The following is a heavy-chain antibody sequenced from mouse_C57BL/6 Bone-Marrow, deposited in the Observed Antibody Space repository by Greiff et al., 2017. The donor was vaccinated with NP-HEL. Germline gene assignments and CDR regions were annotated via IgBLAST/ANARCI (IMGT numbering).Heavy chain of an antibody. CDR3: ARCASIYYYCSSYLYYAMDY. V-gene: IGHV1-72*01. D-gene: IGHD1-1*01. CDR2: IDPNSGGT. Sequence: PGRGLEWIGRIDPNSGGTKYNEKFKSKATLTVDKPSSTAYMQLSSLTSADSAAYYCARCASIYYYCSSYLYYAMDYWGQGTSVTVSS. J-gene: IGHJ4*01.